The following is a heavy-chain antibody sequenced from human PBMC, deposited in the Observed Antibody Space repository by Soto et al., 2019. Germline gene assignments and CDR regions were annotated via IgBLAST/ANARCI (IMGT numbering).Heavy chain of an antibody. V-gene: IGHV2-5*02. J-gene: IGHJ4*02. CDR2: IYWDDNK. CDR3: AHRRGFGELLY. CDR1: GFSLSTSGVG. D-gene: IGHD3-10*01. Sequence: QITLKESGPTLVKPTQTLTLTCTFSGFSLSTSGVGVGWIRQPPGKALEWLALIYWDDNKLYSPSLKSRLTVTKDTSKNQVVLTMTNMDPVDTVTYYCAHRRGFGELLYWGQGTLVTVSS.